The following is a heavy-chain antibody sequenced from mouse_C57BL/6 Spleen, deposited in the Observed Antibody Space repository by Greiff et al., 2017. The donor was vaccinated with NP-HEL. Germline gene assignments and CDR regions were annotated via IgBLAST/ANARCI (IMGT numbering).Heavy chain of an antibody. Sequence: QVQLQQSGAELVKPGASVKISCKASGYAFSSYWMNWVKQRPGKGLEWIGQIYPGDGDTNYNGKFKGKATLAADKSSSTAYMQLSSLTSEDSAVYFCASFTTVVDATDYWGQGTSVTVSS. CDR3: ASFTTVVDATDY. CDR2: IYPGDGDT. D-gene: IGHD1-1*01. V-gene: IGHV1-80*01. CDR1: GYAFSSYW. J-gene: IGHJ4*01.